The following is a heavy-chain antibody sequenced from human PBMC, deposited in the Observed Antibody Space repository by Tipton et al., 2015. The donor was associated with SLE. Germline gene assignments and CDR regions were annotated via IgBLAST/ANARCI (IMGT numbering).Heavy chain of an antibody. J-gene: IGHJ5*02. CDR1: GASITSHF. V-gene: IGHV4-59*11. CDR3: ARDGYCSGGSCGWFDP. D-gene: IGHD2-15*01. Sequence: TLSLTCTVSGASITSHFWSWIRQPPGKGLEWIGNINYSGSTNYNPSLKSRVTISIDTPNNQFSLKLRSVTAADTAVYFCARDGYCSGGSCGWFDPWGQGTLITVSS. CDR2: INYSGST.